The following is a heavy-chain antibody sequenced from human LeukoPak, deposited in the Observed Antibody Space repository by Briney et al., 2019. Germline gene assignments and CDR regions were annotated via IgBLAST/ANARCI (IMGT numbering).Heavy chain of an antibody. CDR2: IWYDGNNK. D-gene: IGHD6-13*01. CDR1: GXTLTGYG. V-gene: IGHV3-33*01. Sequence: PGGSLRLSCAASGXTLTGYGMHWVRQAPGKGLECGAVIWYDGNNKYYVDSVKGRFTISRETSKNTLYLQMNSLRGEDTAIYYCARDGLASIGLDMWGQGTVVTVSS. J-gene: IGHJ3*02. CDR3: ARDGLASIGLDM.